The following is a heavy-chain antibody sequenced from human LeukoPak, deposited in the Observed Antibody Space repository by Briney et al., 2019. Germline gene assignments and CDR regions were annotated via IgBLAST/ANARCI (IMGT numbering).Heavy chain of an antibody. Sequence: SETLSLTCTVSGDSISSSSYYWDWIRQPPGKGLEWIAIIFYSGSTYYNPSLKSRVTMSVDTSKNQFSLKLSSVTAADTAVYFCARHPTSYCSGGNCDFDYWGQGTLVTV. CDR2: IFYSGST. V-gene: IGHV4-39*01. J-gene: IGHJ4*02. CDR3: ARHPTSYCSGGNCDFDY. D-gene: IGHD2-15*01. CDR1: GDSISSSSYY.